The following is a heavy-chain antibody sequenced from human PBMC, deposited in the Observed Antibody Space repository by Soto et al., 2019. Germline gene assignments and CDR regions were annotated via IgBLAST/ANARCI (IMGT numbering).Heavy chain of an antibody. V-gene: IGHV3-21*01. CDR2: ISSSSSYI. CDR3: ASYNSGPYYYYGMDV. CDR1: GFTFSSYS. J-gene: IGHJ6*02. Sequence: GGSLRLSCAASGFTFSSYSMNWVRQAPGRGLEWVSSISSSSSYIYYADSVRGRFTISRDNAKNSLYLQMNSLRAEDTAVYYCASYNSGPYYYYGMDVWGQGTTVTVSS. D-gene: IGHD5-12*01.